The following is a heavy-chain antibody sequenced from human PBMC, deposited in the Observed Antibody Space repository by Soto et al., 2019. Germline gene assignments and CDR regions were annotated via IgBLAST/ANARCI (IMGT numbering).Heavy chain of an antibody. CDR2: TANKRSRYTT. Sequence: EVELVESWGGLVQAGGSLRVSCGVSGFTSSDHYIDWVRQAPGKGLEWVGRTANKRSRYTTEYAASVKGRFIISRDDSKNSVYLQMNSLKIEDTAVYYCASAGFGHGLHVWGQGTTVTVSS. V-gene: IGHV3-72*01. D-gene: IGHD3-16*01. CDR1: GFTSSDHY. J-gene: IGHJ6*02. CDR3: ASAGFGHGLHV.